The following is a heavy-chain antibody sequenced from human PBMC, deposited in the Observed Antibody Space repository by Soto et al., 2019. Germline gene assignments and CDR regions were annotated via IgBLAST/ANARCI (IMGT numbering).Heavy chain of an antibody. CDR3: ARDHETPMQYFLDY. D-gene: IGHD2-8*01. V-gene: IGHV3-33*07. CDR2: IWNDGRHE. J-gene: IGHJ4*02. CDR1: GFTFSSYA. Sequence: PGGSLRLSCAASGFTFSSYAMYWVRQAPGKGLEWVAVIWNDGRHEKYADSVEGRFSISRDNSNNTLYLQMDSLRAEDTAAYYCARDHETPMQYFLDYWGQGTQVTVSS.